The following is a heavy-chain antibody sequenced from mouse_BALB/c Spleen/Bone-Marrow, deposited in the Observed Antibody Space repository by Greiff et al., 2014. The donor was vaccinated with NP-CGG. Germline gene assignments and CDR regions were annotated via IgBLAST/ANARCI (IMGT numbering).Heavy chain of an antibody. CDR2: IDPANGNT. D-gene: IGHD1-1*01. V-gene: IGHV14-3*02. CDR1: GFNIKDTY. J-gene: IGHJ2*01. CDR3: AYGSSYDYFDY. Sequence: VQLQQSGAELVKPGASVELSCTASGFNIKDTYMHWVKQRPEQGLEWIGRIDPANGNTKYDPKFQGKATITADTSSNTAYLQLSSLTSEDTAVYYCAYGSSYDYFDYWGQGTTLTVSS.